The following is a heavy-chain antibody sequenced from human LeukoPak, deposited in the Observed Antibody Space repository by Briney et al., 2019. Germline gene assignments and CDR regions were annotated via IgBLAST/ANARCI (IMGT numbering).Heavy chain of an antibody. V-gene: IGHV3-30*18. CDR3: AKDFRVAEELWFGELWNAFDI. CDR1: GLTFSGYG. Sequence: GGSLRLSCAASGLTFSGYGMHWVRQAPDKGLEGVALISSDGSNRIYADSVKGRFSISRDNSKNTLYLQVNSLRIEDKAVYYCAKDFRVAEELWFGELWNAFDIWGQGIRVAVSS. D-gene: IGHD3-10*01. J-gene: IGHJ3*02. CDR2: ISSDGSNR.